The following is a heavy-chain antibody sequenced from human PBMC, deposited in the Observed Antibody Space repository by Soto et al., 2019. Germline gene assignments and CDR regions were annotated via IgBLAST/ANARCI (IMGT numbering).Heavy chain of an antibody. CDR3: AADLYYYGSGSYYIRPNYYYGMDV. CDR2: FDPEDGET. J-gene: IGHJ6*02. V-gene: IGHV1-24*01. D-gene: IGHD3-10*01. Sequence: ASVKVSCKVSGYTLTELSMHWVRQAPGKGLEWMGGFDPEDGETIYAQKFQGRVTMTEDTSTDTAYMELSSLRSEDTAVYYCAADLYYYGSGSYYIRPNYYYGMDVWGQGTTVTVSS. CDR1: GYTLTELS.